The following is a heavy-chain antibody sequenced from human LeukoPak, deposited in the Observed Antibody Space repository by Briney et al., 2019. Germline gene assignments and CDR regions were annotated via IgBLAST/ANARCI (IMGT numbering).Heavy chain of an antibody. J-gene: IGHJ5*02. V-gene: IGHV4-30-2*06. CDR3: ARDNPSVLRYFDP. CDR2: IFHSGST. CDR1: GGSISSRGYS. Sequence: PSETLSLTCAVSGGSISSRGYSWSWIRQSPGKGLEWIGYIFHSGSTYYNPSLKSRATISIDRSKNQFSLKLSSVTAADTAVYYCARDNPSVLRYFDPWGQGTLVNVSS. D-gene: IGHD3-9*01.